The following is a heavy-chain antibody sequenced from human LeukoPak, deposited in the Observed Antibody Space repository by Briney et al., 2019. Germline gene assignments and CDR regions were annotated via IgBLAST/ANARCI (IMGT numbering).Heavy chain of an antibody. V-gene: IGHV3-23*01. CDR2: ISGSGGST. D-gene: IGHD4-17*01. Sequence: GGSLRLSCAASGFTFSSYAMSWVRQAPGKGLEWVSAISGSGGSTYYADSVKGRFTISRDNSKNTLYLQMNSLRAEDTAVYYCAKLDWSAYGSDYGDCSYAFDIWGQGTMVTVSS. CDR3: AKLDWSAYGSDYGDCSYAFDI. CDR1: GFTFSSYA. J-gene: IGHJ3*02.